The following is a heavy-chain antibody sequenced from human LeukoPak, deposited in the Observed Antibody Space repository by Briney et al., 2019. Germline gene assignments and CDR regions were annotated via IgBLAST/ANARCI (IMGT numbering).Heavy chain of an antibody. CDR1: GFTFSSYA. V-gene: IGHV3-23*01. Sequence: GGSLRLSCAASGFTFSSYAMSWVRQAPGKGLEWVSAISGSGGSTYYADSVKGRFTISRDNSKNTLYLQMNSLRAEDTAVYYCAGNSHIAVAGTNWGQGTLVTVSS. CDR2: ISGSGGST. J-gene: IGHJ4*02. CDR3: AGNSHIAVAGTN. D-gene: IGHD6-19*01.